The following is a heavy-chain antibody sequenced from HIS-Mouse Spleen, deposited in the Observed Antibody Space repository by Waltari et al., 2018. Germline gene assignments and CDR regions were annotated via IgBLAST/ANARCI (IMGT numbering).Heavy chain of an antibody. CDR3: AVGLSSGAFDI. Sequence: QVQLVQSGAEVKKPGASVKVSCKASGYTFTGYYMHWVRQAPGQGLEWMGWINTNSGRTNYAQKCQGRVTITRDTSISTADMELRRLRADDTAVYYCAVGLSSGAFDIWGQGTMVTVSS. J-gene: IGHJ3*02. V-gene: IGHV1-2*02. CDR2: INTNSGRT. CDR1: GYTFTGYY. D-gene: IGHD6-25*01.